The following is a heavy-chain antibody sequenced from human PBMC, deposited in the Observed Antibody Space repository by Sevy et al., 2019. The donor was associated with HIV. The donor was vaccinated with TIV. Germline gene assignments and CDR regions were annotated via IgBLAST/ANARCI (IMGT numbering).Heavy chain of an antibody. D-gene: IGHD4-17*01. Sequence: GGSLRLSCAASEFTFNKYALHWVRQAPGKGLEWVAVISYDGNNKYYAESVKGRFTISRDNAKNSLYLQMKSLRAEDTAVYYCARDLPPSATTVAHFHYWGRGTLVTVSS. CDR3: ARDLPPSATTVAHFHY. CDR1: EFTFNKYA. CDR2: ISYDGNNK. J-gene: IGHJ4*02. V-gene: IGHV3-30*04.